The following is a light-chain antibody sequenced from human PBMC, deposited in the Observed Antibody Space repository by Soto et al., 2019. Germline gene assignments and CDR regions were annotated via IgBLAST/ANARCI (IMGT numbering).Light chain of an antibody. Sequence: QSALTQPPSVSGSPGQSVTISCTGTTSDVGSYKRVSWYHQPPGTAPKLIIYAVSNLPSGVPDRFSGSKSGNTASLTISGLQSEDEGDYYCSSYTSRSTYVFGTGTKLTVL. CDR1: TSDVGSYKR. J-gene: IGLJ1*01. CDR3: SSYTSRSTYV. V-gene: IGLV2-18*02. CDR2: AVS.